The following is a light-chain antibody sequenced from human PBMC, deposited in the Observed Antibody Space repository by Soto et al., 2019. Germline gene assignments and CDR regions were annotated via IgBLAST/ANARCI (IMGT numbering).Light chain of an antibody. CDR1: QGIGNE. V-gene: IGKV1-6*01. J-gene: IGKJ4*01. CDR2: AAS. CDR3: LQDHNLLT. Sequence: AVQMTQFPSSLPASVGDRVTITCRASQGIGNELGWYQQKPGEAPKSLIYAASILQSGVPARFSGSGSGTDFTLTISSLQPEDLATYYCLQDHNLLTFGGGTKVELK.